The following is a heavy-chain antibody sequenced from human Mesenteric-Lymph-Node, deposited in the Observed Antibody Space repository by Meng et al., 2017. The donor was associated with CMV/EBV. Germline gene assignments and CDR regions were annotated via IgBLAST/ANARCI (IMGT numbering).Heavy chain of an antibody. V-gene: IGHV1-18*01. CDR3: ARGTGGPYYYGMDV. CDR2: INVYDGKT. D-gene: IGHD1-14*01. CDR1: GGTFSSYA. Sequence: ASVKVSCKASGGTFSSYAISWVRQARGQGLEWMGWINVYDGKTNYAQKFQGRVTMTTDTSTSTAYMELSSLRSEDTAVYYCARGTGGPYYYGMDVWGQGTTVTVSS. J-gene: IGHJ6*02.